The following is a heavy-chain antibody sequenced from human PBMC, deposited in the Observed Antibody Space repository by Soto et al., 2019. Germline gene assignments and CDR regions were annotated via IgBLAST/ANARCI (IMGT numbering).Heavy chain of an antibody. CDR1: GFTFSNFG. J-gene: IGHJ5*02. Sequence: GGSLRLSCAASGFTFSNFGMNWVRQAPGKGLEWVARVWYDGSSKYYVDSVKGRFTISRDNSKETVYLQMNSLRAEDTAVYYCAKDAAYDSSGYNWFDPWGQGTLVTVSS. V-gene: IGHV3-33*06. CDR3: AKDAAYDSSGYNWFDP. CDR2: VWYDGSSK. D-gene: IGHD3-22*01.